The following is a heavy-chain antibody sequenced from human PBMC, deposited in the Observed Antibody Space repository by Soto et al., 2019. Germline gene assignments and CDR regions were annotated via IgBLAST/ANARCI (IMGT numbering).Heavy chain of an antibody. V-gene: IGHV4-59*12. Sequence: SETLSLTCTVSGGSISSYYWSWIRQPPGKGLEWIGYIYYSGSTNYNPSLKSRVTISVDTSKNQFSLKLSSVTAADTAVYYCARESTGYHWFDPWGQGTLVTVSS. D-gene: IGHD6-13*01. CDR2: IYYSGST. CDR1: GGSISSYY. CDR3: ARESTGYHWFDP. J-gene: IGHJ5*02.